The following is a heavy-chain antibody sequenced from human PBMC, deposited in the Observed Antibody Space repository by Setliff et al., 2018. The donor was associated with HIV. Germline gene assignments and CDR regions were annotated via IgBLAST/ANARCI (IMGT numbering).Heavy chain of an antibody. CDR2: IYYSGTT. Sequence: SETLSLTCTVSGGSISSYYWSWIRQPPGKGLEWIGYIYYSGTTNYNPSLKSRVTISLDTSRNQFSLKLGSVTAADTAMYYCAREHCSGGSCNGFDIWGQGTMVTVSS. J-gene: IGHJ3*02. D-gene: IGHD2-15*01. CDR3: AREHCSGGSCNGFDI. V-gene: IGHV4-59*08. CDR1: GGSISSYY.